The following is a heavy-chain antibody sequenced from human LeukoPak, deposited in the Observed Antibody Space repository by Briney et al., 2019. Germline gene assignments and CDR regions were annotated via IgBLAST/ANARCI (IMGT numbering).Heavy chain of an antibody. CDR3: ARHQKQLPPYYYYGMDV. V-gene: IGHV5-10-1*01. Sequence: GESLKISCKGSGYSFTSYWNSWVRQMPGKGLEWMGRIDPSDSYTNYSPSFQGHVTISADKSISTAYLQWSSLKASDTAMYYCARHQKQLPPYYYYGMDVWGQGTTVTVSS. CDR1: GYSFTSYW. D-gene: IGHD6-13*01. J-gene: IGHJ6*02. CDR2: IDPSDSYT.